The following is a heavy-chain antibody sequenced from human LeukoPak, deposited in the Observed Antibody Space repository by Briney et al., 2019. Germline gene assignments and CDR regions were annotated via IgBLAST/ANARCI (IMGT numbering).Heavy chain of an antibody. CDR2: IIPILGIV. J-gene: IGHJ1*01. CDR1: GGTFSSYA. V-gene: IGHV1-69*04. D-gene: IGHD3-22*01. CDR3: ARGSMSPYYYDSSGYPSAFQH. Sequence: GSSVKVSCKASGGTFSSYAISWVRQAPGQGLEWMGRIIPILGIVNYAQKFQGRVTITADKSTSTAYMELSSLRSEDTAVYYCARGSMSPYYYDSSGYPSAFQHWGQGTLVTVSS.